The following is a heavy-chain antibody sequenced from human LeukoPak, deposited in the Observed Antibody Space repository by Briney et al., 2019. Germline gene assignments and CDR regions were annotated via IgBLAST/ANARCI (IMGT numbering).Heavy chain of an antibody. CDR2: IYYSGRT. CDR3: TRVGIQWFFDY. D-gene: IGHD3-22*01. J-gene: IGHJ4*02. Sequence: SETLSLTCTVSGGSISSGSYYWSWIRQPPGKGLEWIGYIYYSGRTNYNPSLKSRVTISVDTSKSQFSLKLSSVTAADTAVYYCTRVGIQWFFDYWGQGTLVTVSS. CDR1: GGSISSGSYY. V-gene: IGHV4-61*01.